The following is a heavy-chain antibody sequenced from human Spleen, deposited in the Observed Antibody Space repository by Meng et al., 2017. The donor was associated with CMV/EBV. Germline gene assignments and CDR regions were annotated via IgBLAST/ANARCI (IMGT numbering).Heavy chain of an antibody. CDR2: IIPIFGTA. D-gene: IGHD3-10*01. Sequence: YAIRWVRQAPGQGLEWMGGIIPIFGTANYAQKFQGRVTITTDESTSTAYMELSSLRSEDTAVYYCARGRMYYYGSGSYPLNPNWFDPWGQGTLVTVSS. V-gene: IGHV1-69*05. J-gene: IGHJ5*02. CDR3: ARGRMYYYGSGSYPLNPNWFDP. CDR1: YA.